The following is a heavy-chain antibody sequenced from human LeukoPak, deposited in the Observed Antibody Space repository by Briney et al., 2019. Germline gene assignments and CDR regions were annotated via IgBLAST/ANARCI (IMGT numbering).Heavy chain of an antibody. CDR2: INPDGSDI. V-gene: IGHV3-7*01. J-gene: IGHJ4*02. CDR3: VRGGSFDGSRYYPDY. CDR1: GFIFSPYW. Sequence: PGGSPRLSCVASGFIFSPYWMAWIRQSPGQGLEFVANINPDGSDINYVDSVKGRFTISRDNAKNSLYLQMISLRAEDTAVYYCVRGGSFDGSRYYPDYWGQGTLVTVSS. D-gene: IGHD3-22*01.